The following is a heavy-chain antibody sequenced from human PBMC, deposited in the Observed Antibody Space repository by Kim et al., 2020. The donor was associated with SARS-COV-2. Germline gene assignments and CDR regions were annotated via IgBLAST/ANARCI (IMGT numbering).Heavy chain of an antibody. CDR2: INQNGDI. CDR1: GGSFSVYY. V-gene: IGHV4-34*01. D-gene: IGHD1-1*01. J-gene: IGHJ4*02. Sequence: SETLSLTCGLNGGSFSVYYWSWIRQSPGKGLEWIGKINQNGDINYNPSLQNRVTISLNTSKNQFSLQLTSLTAADTAVYYCAIRQTVRALEYWGQGTLVTVSS. CDR3: AIRQTVRALEY.